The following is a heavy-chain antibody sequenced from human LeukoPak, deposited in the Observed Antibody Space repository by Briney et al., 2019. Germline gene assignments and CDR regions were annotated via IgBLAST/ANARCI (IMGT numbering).Heavy chain of an antibody. CDR2: ISSSSSYI. Sequence: PGGSLRLSCAASGFTFSSYWMHWVRQAPGKGLEWVSSISSSSSYIYYADSVKGRFTISRDNSKNTLYLQMNSLRAEDTAVYYCAKYSYDSSGYSYYYYMDVWGKGTTVTISS. J-gene: IGHJ6*03. V-gene: IGHV3-21*04. CDR3: AKYSYDSSGYSYYYYMDV. CDR1: GFTFSSYW. D-gene: IGHD3-22*01.